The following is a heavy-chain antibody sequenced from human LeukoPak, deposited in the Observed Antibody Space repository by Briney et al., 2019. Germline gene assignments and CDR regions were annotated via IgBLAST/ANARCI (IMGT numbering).Heavy chain of an antibody. CDR2: IISGAYI. D-gene: IGHD3-9*01. V-gene: IGHV3-21*01. Sequence: PGGSLRLSCAASGFAFSSYTMNWVRQAPEKGLEWVSSIISGAYISYAASAKGRFTIPTDNATASLYLQMNRPSAEATAVYYCASRDGGIRYFDWFGMDVWGQGTTVTVSS. CDR1: GFAFSSYT. CDR3: ASRDGGIRYFDWFGMDV. J-gene: IGHJ6*02.